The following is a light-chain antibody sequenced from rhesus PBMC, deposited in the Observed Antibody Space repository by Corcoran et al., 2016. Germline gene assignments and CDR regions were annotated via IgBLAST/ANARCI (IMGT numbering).Light chain of an antibody. CDR3: QQHDRAPRT. J-gene: IGKJ1*01. CDR1: QAISIW. V-gene: IGKV1-21*01. Sequence: DIQMTQSPSSLSASVGARVTITCRASQAISIWLAWYQQKPGKAPKLRIYKASALESGVPSRFSGSGSGTEFTRTIGNLQPEDFATYYCQQHDRAPRTFGQGTKVEIK. CDR2: KAS.